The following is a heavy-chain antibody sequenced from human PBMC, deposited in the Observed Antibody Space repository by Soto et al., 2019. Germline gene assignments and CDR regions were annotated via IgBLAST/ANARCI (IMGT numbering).Heavy chain of an antibody. D-gene: IGHD3-10*01. CDR2: IYYSGST. CDR3: ARAPGGSAFDI. Sequence: QVQLQESGPGLVKPSETLSLTCTVSGGSISSYYWSWIRQPPGKGLEWIGYIYYSGSTNYNPSLKSRVTISVDTSKSQFSLKPSSVTAADTAVYGCARAPGGSAFDIWGQGTMVAVSS. V-gene: IGHV4-59*01. J-gene: IGHJ3*02. CDR1: GGSISSYY.